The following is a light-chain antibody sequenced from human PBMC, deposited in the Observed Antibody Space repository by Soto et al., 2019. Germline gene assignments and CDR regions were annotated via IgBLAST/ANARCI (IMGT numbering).Light chain of an antibody. CDR2: DVD. CDR1: ISDVGAYNY. J-gene: IGLJ2*01. CDR3: SSYTSSSTLV. Sequence: QSALTQPASVSGSPGQSITISCTGTISDVGAYNYVSWYQQHPGKAPKVIIYDVDHRPSGVSNRFSGSKSGNTASLTISGLQAEDEADYYCSSYTSSSTLVFGGGTKLTVL. V-gene: IGLV2-14*01.